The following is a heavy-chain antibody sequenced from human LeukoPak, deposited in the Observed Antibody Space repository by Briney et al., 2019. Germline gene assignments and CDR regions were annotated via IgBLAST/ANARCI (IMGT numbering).Heavy chain of an antibody. CDR3: ARDGVGQLRLTGSPGRLDY. V-gene: IGHV3-33*01. Sequence: GGSLRLSCAASGFSFSSYGLHWVRQAPGKGPEWVAVVWYDGSNKYYADSVKGRFTISRDNSKNTLYLQMNSLRAEDTAVYYCARDGVGQLRLTGSPGRLDYWGQGTLVTVSS. CDR2: VWYDGSNK. CDR1: GFSFSSYG. J-gene: IGHJ4*02. D-gene: IGHD5-18*01.